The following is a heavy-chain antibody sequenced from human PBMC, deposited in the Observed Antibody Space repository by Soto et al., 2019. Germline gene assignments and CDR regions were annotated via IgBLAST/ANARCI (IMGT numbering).Heavy chain of an antibody. J-gene: IGHJ4*02. Sequence: SGPTLVNPTQTLTLTCTFSGFSLSTSQVGVGWIRQPPGKALEWLAHVYWNDDKYYSLSLKSRLTISKDTSKGQVVLTMTNMDPVDTATYHFAHLNTRGYYFDYWGQGALVTVSS. CDR3: AHLNTRGYYFDY. CDR1: GFSLSTSQVG. V-gene: IGHV2-5*01. CDR2: VYWNDDK.